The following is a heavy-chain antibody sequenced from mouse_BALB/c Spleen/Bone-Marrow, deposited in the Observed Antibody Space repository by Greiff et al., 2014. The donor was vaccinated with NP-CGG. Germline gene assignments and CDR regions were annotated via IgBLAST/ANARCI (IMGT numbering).Heavy chain of an antibody. CDR3: AIYYYGSSGFAY. V-gene: IGHV14-3*02. D-gene: IGHD1-1*01. Sequence: VQLKGSGAGLLKPGASVKFSCTAFGFKIKDTYLPWGKARPEKGLGGIGRIDPANGNTKYDPKFQGKATITADTSSNTAYLQLSSLTSEDTAVYYCAIYYYGSSGFAYWGQGTLVTVSA. CDR2: IDPANGNT. J-gene: IGHJ3*01. CDR1: GFKIKDTY.